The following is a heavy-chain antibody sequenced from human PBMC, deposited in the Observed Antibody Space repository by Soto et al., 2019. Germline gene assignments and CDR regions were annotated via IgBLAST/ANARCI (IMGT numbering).Heavy chain of an antibody. CDR2: IYYIGST. CDR3: VGNEGSRSSWTLFGMDV. J-gene: IGHJ6*02. V-gene: IGHV4-59*01. D-gene: IGHD6-13*01. CDR1: GGSISSYY. Sequence: QVQLQESGPGLVKPSETLSLTCTVSGGSISSYYWSWIRQPPRKGLEWIGYIYYIGSTNYNPSLKSRVTISVDTSKNQFSLNVRSVTAADTAVYYCVGNEGSRSSWTLFGMDVWGQGTTVTVSS.